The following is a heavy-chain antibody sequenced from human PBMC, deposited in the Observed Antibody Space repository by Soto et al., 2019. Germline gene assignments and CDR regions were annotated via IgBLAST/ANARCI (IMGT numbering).Heavy chain of an antibody. CDR2: IKSKTDGGTT. J-gene: IGHJ6*02. CDR3: TTVLWDYYYGMDV. D-gene: IGHD3-10*01. Sequence: GGSLRLSCAASGFTFSNAWMNWVRQAPGKGLEWVGRIKSKTDGGTTDYAAPVKGRFTISRDDSKNTLYLQMNSLKTEDAAVYYCTTVLWDYYYGMDVWGQGTTVTVSS. V-gene: IGHV3-15*07. CDR1: GFTFSNAW.